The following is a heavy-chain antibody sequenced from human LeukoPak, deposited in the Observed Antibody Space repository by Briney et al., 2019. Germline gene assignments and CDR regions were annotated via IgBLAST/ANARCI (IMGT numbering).Heavy chain of an antibody. CDR3: ASERSANVGIDV. D-gene: IGHD2-15*01. V-gene: IGHV4-39*01. CDR1: GGSISSSSYY. Sequence: SETLSLTCTVSGGSISSSSYYWGWIRQPPGKGLEWIGSIYYSGSTYYNPSLKSRVTISVDTSKNQFSLKLSSVTAADTAVYYCASERSANVGIDVWGQGTTVTVSS. CDR2: IYYSGST. J-gene: IGHJ6*02.